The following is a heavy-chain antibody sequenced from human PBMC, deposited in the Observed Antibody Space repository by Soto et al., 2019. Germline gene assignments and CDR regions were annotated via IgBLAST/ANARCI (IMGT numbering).Heavy chain of an antibody. V-gene: IGHV3-30*03. D-gene: IGHD2-8*02. CDR2: ISSDGNTK. J-gene: IGHJ4*02. CDR3: TGQVASGY. CDR1: GFTFSNSG. Sequence: QVQLVESGGGVVQPGRSLRLSCAASGFTFSNSGMHWVRQAPGKGLEWVAVISSDGNTKYYADSVKGRFTISRDNSKNTLYLEMNGLRADDAALYSCTGQVASGYWGQGTLVTVSS.